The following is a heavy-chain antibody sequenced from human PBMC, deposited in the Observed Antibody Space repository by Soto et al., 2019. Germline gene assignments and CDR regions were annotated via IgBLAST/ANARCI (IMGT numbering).Heavy chain of an antibody. J-gene: IGHJ4*02. CDR1: GGTFSSYA. V-gene: IGHV1-69*13. CDR2: IIPIFGTA. D-gene: IGHD2-2*01. Sequence: SVKVSCKASGGTFSSYAISWVRQAPGQELEWMGGIIPIFGTANYAQKFQGRVTITADESTSTAYMELSSLRSEDTAVYYCARLYCSSTSCPIQEQQLTPRDYWGQGTLVTVSS. CDR3: ARLYCSSTSCPIQEQQLTPRDY.